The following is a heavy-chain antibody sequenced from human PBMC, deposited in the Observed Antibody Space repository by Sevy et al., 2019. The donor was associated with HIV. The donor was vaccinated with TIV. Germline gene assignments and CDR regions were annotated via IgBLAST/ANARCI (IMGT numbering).Heavy chain of an antibody. V-gene: IGHV3-15*01. J-gene: IGHJ4*02. D-gene: IGHD3-16*01. Sequence: GGSLRLSCTASGFTFSNAWMTWVRQTPERGLEWVALIKPITDAGTTDYAAPVQGRFTISRDDSKNTVYLQLNSLKTEDTAVYYCTAGPVSLWGQGTLVTVSS. CDR1: GFTFSNAW. CDR3: TAGPVSL. CDR2: IKPITDAGTT.